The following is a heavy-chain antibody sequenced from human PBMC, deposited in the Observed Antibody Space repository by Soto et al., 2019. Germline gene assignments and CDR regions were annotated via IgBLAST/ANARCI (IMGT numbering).Heavy chain of an antibody. J-gene: IGHJ4*02. Sequence: EGSLRLSCAASGFTFSSYSMSWVRQAPGKGLEWVAYISSSGTTIYYADSVKGRFTISRDNGKNSLYLQMNGLRDDETAFYYFARRAAAGTSLFEYWGQGTLVTVCS. CDR1: GFTFSSYS. V-gene: IGHV3-48*02. CDR3: ARRAAAGTSLFEY. D-gene: IGHD6-25*01. CDR2: ISSSGTTI.